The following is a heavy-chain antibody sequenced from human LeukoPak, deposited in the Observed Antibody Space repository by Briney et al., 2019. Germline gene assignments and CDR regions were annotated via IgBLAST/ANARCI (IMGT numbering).Heavy chain of an antibody. V-gene: IGHV3-21*06. CDR1: GFAFSTYT. CDR3: LRGDSRDF. Sequence: GGSLRLSCAACGFAFSTYTMNWARQAPGKGLEWVASINSGGTTTHYAFSVKGRFTISRDNAQNVLYLQMNGLRGVDAAVYYCLRGDSRDFWGQGTLVTVSS. J-gene: IGHJ4*02. CDR2: INSGGTTT. D-gene: IGHD3-22*01.